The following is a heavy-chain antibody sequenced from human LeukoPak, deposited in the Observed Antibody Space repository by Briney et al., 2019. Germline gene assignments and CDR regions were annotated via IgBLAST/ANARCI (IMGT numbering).Heavy chain of an antibody. Sequence: GGSLRLSCAASGFTFSNAWMSWVRQAPGKGLEWVGRIKSKTDGGTTDYAAPVKGRFTISRDDSKNTLYLQMNSLKTEDTAVYYCTTGVVVPAAIPSPGYWYFDLWGRGTLVTVSS. CDR3: TTGVVVPAAIPSPGYWYFDL. J-gene: IGHJ2*01. CDR1: GFTFSNAW. V-gene: IGHV3-15*01. CDR2: IKSKTDGGTT. D-gene: IGHD2-2*01.